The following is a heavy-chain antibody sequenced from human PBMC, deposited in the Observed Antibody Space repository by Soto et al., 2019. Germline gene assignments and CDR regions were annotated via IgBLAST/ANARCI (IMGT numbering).Heavy chain of an antibody. J-gene: IGHJ3*02. CDR2: IYYSGST. CDR3: ERGGGYEYGDYGDVFTFDI. V-gene: IGHV4-59*01. Sequence: QVQLQESGPGLVKPSETLSLTCTVSGGSISSYYWSWIRQPPGKGLEWIGYIYYSGSTNYNPSLKRRVTIAVDTAKNQFSLELSSVTAADTAVYYCERGGGYEYGDYGDVFTFDIGGQGTMVTVSS. D-gene: IGHD4-17*01. CDR1: GGSISSYY.